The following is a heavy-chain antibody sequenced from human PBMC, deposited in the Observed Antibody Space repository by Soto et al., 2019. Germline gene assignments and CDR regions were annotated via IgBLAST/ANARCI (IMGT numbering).Heavy chain of an antibody. Sequence: PGGSLRLSCAASGFTFSSYAMSWVRQAPGKGLEWVSAISASGGSTYYADSVKGRFTISRDNAKSTLYLQMNSLRAEDTAVYFCAKVSKKGYDFWSGYSYYDILTGCFDYWGQGTLVTVSS. V-gene: IGHV3-23*01. CDR2: ISASGGST. D-gene: IGHD3-3*01. J-gene: IGHJ4*02. CDR3: AKVSKKGYDFWSGYSYYDILTGCFDY. CDR1: GFTFSSYA.